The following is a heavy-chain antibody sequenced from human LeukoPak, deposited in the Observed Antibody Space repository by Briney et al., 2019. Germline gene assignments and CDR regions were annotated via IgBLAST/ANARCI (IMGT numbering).Heavy chain of an antibody. D-gene: IGHD3-22*01. CDR3: ARGGYDSSGYYSAY. J-gene: IGHJ4*02. CDR2: INHSGST. Sequence: SETLSLTCTVSGGSISSGGYYWSWIRQPPGKGLEWIGEINHSGSTNYNPSLKSRVTISVDTSKNQFSLKLSSVTAADTAVYYCARGGYDSSGYYSAYWGQGTLVTVSS. CDR1: GGSISSGGYY. V-gene: IGHV4-39*07.